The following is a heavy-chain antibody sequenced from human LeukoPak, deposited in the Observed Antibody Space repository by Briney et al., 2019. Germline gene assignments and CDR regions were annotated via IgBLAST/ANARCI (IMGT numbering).Heavy chain of an antibody. CDR1: GFTLSRFA. V-gene: IGHV3-30-3*01. D-gene: IGHD3-10*01. J-gene: IGHJ4*02. CDR3: ARDPDTMFDS. Sequence: GGSLRLSCAASGFTLSRFAMHWVRQAPGKGLEWVAVIAFDGSTQYYADSVKGRFTISRDISKNTLYLQMNSLRAEDTAVYYCARDPDTMFDSWSQGTLVTVSS. CDR2: IAFDGSTQ.